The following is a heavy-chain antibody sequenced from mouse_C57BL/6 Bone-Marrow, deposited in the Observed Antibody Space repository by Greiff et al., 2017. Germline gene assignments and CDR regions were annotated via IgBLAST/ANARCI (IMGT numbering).Heavy chain of an antibody. D-gene: IGHD1-1*01. V-gene: IGHV7-1*01. J-gene: IGHJ2*01. CDR3: ARDSFYYCSFDY. CDR2: SRNKANDYTT. CDR1: GFTFSDFY. Sequence: EVNLVESGGGLVQSGRSLRLSCATSGFTFSDFYMEWVRQAPGKGLEWIAASRNKANDYTTEYSASVKGRFIVSRDTSQSILYLQMNALRAEDTAIYYCARDSFYYCSFDYWGQGTTLTVSS.